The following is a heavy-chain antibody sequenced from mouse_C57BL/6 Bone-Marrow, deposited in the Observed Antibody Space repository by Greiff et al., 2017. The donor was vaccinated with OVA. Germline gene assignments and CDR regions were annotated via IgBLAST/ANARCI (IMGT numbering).Heavy chain of an antibody. CDR1: GFSLTSYG. D-gene: IGHD2-4*01. CDR2: IWSGGST. J-gene: IGHJ3*01. CDR3: ASIYYDYEFAY. V-gene: IGHV2-2*01. Sequence: VQLQQSGPGLVQPSQRLSITCTVSGFSLTSYGVHWVRQSPGKGLEWLGVIWSGGSTDYNAAFISRLSISKDNSKSQVFFKMNSLQADDTAIYYCASIYYDYEFAYWGQGTLVTVSA.